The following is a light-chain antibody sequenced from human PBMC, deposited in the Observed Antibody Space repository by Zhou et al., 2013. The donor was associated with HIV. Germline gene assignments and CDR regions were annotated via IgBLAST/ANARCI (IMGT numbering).Light chain of an antibody. CDR3: QQYHSFWT. V-gene: IGKV1-27*01. J-gene: IGKJ1*01. Sequence: DIQMTHSPSSLSASVGYRVTITCRASQGISNYLAWYQQKSGKVPNLLIYAASTLQSGVPSRFSGSGSGTDFTLTISSLQPDDFATYYCQQYHSFWTFGQGTKVEIK. CDR1: QGISNY. CDR2: AAS.